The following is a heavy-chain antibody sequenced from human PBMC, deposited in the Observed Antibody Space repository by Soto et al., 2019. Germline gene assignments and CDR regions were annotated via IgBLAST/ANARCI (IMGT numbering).Heavy chain of an antibody. CDR1: GFTFSSYS. CDR2: ISSSSSYI. CDR3: AIDPRSLRGGVTGYFDL. D-gene: IGHD2-8*01. V-gene: IGHV3-21*01. Sequence: GGSLRLSCAASGFTFSSYSMNWVRQAPGKGLEWVSSISSSSSYIYYADSVKGRFTISRDNANNSLYLQMNSLRAEDTAVYYCAIDPRSLRGGVTGYFDLWGRGTLVTVSS. J-gene: IGHJ2*01.